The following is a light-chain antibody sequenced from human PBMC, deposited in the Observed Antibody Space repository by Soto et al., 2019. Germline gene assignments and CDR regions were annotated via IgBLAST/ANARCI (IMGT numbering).Light chain of an antibody. J-gene: IGKJ5*01. CDR2: GAS. Sequence: MTQAPATLSVSPGEGATLSCRASQTVNNNVAWYQLKDGQVPRLLIYGASTRATDIPARFSGSGSGTDFTLTISSIEPEDFAVYYCHTRQSWPPITFGQGTRLEI. CDR1: QTVNNN. CDR3: HTRQSWPPIT. V-gene: IGKV3-15*01.